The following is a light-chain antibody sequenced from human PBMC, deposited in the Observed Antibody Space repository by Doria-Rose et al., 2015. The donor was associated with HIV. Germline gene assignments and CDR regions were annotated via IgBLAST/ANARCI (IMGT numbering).Light chain of an antibody. CDR3: HQYGTSWT. CDR2: DGS. V-gene: IGKV3-20*01. CDR1: QSFSSTY. Sequence: EIVLTQSPGTLSLSPGERATLSCMASQSFSSTYLAWYQRKPGQAPSLLIYDGSTRATGIPDRFSASGSGIDFTLTINRLEPEDFALYYCHQYGTSWTFGQGTKVEI. J-gene: IGKJ1*01.